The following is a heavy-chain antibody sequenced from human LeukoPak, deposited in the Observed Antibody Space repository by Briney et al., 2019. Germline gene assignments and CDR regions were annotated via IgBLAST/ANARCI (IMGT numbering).Heavy chain of an antibody. CDR1: GFTFSSYG. J-gene: IGHJ4*02. Sequence: PGGSLRLSCAASGFTFSSYGMHWVRQAPGKGLEWVAFIRYDGSNKYYADSVKGRFTISRDNAKNSLYLQMNSLRAEDTALYYCARGGSGWYYFDYWGQGTLVTVSS. CDR2: IRYDGSNK. V-gene: IGHV3-30*02. CDR3: ARGGSGWYYFDY. D-gene: IGHD6-19*01.